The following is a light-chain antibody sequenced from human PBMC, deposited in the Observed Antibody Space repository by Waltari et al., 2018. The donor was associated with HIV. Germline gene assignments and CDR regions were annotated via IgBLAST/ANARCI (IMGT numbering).Light chain of an antibody. V-gene: IGLV2-14*03. Sequence: QSALTQPASVSGSPGQSITISCTGTSSDVGGYNYVSWYQQHPGKAPKLMFYDVSKRPTGGSNRLSGSKSGNTASLTISGLQAEDEADYYCSSYTSSSPYAFGTGTKFTVL. J-gene: IGLJ1*01. CDR1: SSDVGGYNY. CDR2: DVS. CDR3: SSYTSSSPYA.